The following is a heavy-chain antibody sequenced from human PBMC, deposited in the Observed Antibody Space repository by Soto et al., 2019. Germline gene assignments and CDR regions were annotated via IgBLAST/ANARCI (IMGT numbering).Heavy chain of an antibody. Sequence: SETLSLTCSVSGGSMSSSYWSWIRQSPGKGLEWVVHSYYSGRTNYNPSLASRVTISVDTSKNQFSLKLSSVTAADTAVYYCAKETGWHESTSGRVNWFDPWGQGTLVTLSS. CDR2: SYYSGRT. D-gene: IGHD3-10*01. J-gene: IGHJ5*02. CDR3: AKETGWHESTSGRVNWFDP. CDR1: GGSMSSSY. V-gene: IGHV4-59*01.